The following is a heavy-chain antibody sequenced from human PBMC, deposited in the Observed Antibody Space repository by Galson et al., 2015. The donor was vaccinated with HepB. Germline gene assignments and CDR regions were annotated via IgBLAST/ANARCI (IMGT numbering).Heavy chain of an antibody. CDR2: ISSSGSYI. CDR1: GFTFSSYS. D-gene: IGHD3-3*01. CDR3: ARAGANFGVVTEYYGMDV. V-gene: IGHV3-21*01. Sequence: SLRLSCAASGFTFSSYSMNWVRQAPGKGLEWVSSISSSGSYIYYADSVKGRFTISRDNAKNSLYLQMNSLRAEDTAVYYCARAGANFGVVTEYYGMDVWGQGTTVTVSS. J-gene: IGHJ6*02.